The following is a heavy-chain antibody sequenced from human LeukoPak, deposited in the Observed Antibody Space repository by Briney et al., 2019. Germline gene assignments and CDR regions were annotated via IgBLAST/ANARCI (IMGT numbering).Heavy chain of an antibody. V-gene: IGHV4-39*01. CDR3: ARIPSSHCERTSCFNFDS. CDR1: GGSISISSYY. CDR2: IFYTGNT. J-gene: IGHJ4*02. Sequence: SETLRLTCTVSGGSISISSYYWGWIRQPPGKGPEWIGSIFYTGNTFYNPSLKSRVTISVDGSKEQFSLKMNSVTAADTAVYYCARIPSSHCERTSCFNFDSWGQGILVTVSS. D-gene: IGHD1-1*01.